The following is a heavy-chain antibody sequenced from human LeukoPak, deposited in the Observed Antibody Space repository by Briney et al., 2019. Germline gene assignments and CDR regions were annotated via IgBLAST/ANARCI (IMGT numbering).Heavy chain of an antibody. D-gene: IGHD2-21*02. CDR1: GYTFTSYY. J-gene: IGHJ4*02. Sequence: ASVKVSCKASGYTFTSYYMHWVRQAPGQGLEWMGIINPSGGSTTYAQKFQGGVTMTRDTSTSTVYMELSSLTSEDTAVYYCARGRGPYDYYKVWGQGTLVTVSS. CDR2: INPSGGST. V-gene: IGHV1-46*01. CDR3: ARGRGPYDYYKV.